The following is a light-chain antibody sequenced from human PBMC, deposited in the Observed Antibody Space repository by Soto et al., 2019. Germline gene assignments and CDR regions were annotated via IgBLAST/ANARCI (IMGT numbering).Light chain of an antibody. V-gene: IGKV3-15*01. Sequence: EIVMTQSPATLSVSPGERATLSCRASQSVSSNLAWYQQKPGQAPRLLIYGASTRATGTPARFRGSGSGTEFTLTISSLQSDDFVVYYCQHYNNWPPHTFGQGTKLEIK. CDR3: QHYNNWPPHT. CDR2: GAS. CDR1: QSVSSN. J-gene: IGKJ2*01.